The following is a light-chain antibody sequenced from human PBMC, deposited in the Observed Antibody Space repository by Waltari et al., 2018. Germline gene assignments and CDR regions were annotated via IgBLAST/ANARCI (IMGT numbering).Light chain of an antibody. CDR3: QKYERLPAT. Sequence: DIVLTQSPGTLSLSLGDRTTLSCRASQSIVRSVVWYQQRPGQAPRLLIYDISRRATGIPDRFSGSGYGTDFSLTISRLEPEDFAVYYCQKYERLPATFGQGTTVEIK. CDR2: DIS. V-gene: IGKV3-20*01. CDR1: QSIVRS. J-gene: IGKJ1*01.